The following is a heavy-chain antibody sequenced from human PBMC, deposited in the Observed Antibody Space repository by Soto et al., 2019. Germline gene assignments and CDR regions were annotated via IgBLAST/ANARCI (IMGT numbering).Heavy chain of an antibody. J-gene: IGHJ5*02. CDR1: GHSFTSYW. Sequence: GEPLTFSGKGYGHSFTSYWISWVRQMPGKGLEWIGRIDPSDSYTNYSPSFQGHVTISADKSIRTAYLQWSSLKASYTAMYYCARHLLITGTTFDPWGQGTLVTVSS. V-gene: IGHV5-10-1*01. CDR3: ARHLLITGTTFDP. CDR2: IDPSDSYT. D-gene: IGHD1-7*01.